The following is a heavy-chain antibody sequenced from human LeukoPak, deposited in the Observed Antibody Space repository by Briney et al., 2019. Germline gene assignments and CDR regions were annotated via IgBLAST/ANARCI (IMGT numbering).Heavy chain of an antibody. J-gene: IGHJ3*02. D-gene: IGHD2-2*01. CDR2: IYSGGST. V-gene: IGHV3-53*01. CDR3: ARGLIVVVPAASAFDI. Sequence: PGGSLRLSCAASGFTVSSNYMSWVRQAPGKGLEWVSVIYSGGSTYYADSVKGRFTISRDNAKNSLYLQMNSLRAEDTAVYYCARGLIVVVPAASAFDIWGQGTMVTVSS. CDR1: GFTVSSNY.